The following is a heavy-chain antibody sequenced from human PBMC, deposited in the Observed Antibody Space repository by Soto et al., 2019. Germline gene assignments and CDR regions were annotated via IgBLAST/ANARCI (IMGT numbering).Heavy chain of an antibody. CDR1: GFTFSSYG. J-gene: IGHJ4*02. Sequence: PGGSLRLSCAASGFTFSSYGMHWVRQAPGKGLEWVAVISYDGSNKYYADSVKGRFTISRDNSKNTLYLQMNSLRAEDTAVYYCVRATCYYGSGSYYTPPTLDYWGQGTLVTVSS. CDR3: VRATCYYGSGSYYTPPTLDY. CDR2: ISYDGSNK. V-gene: IGHV3-30*03. D-gene: IGHD3-10*01.